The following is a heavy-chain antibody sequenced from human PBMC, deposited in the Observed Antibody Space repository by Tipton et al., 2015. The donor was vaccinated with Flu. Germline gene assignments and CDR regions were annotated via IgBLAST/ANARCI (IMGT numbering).Heavy chain of an antibody. V-gene: IGHV4-59*01. D-gene: IGHD3-22*01. J-gene: IGHJ6*04. Sequence: TLSLTCTVSGGSISSYYWSWIRQPAGKGLEWIGSIYYSGSTYYNPSLKSRVTISVDTSKNQFSLKLSSVTAADTAVYYCARGAHLYYYDGGCFDVWGKGTTVTVSS. CDR1: GGSISSYY. CDR2: IYYSGST. CDR3: ARGAHLYYYDGGCFDV.